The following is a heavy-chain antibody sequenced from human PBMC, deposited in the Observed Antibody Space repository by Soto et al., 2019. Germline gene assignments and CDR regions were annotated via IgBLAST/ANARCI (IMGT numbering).Heavy chain of an antibody. V-gene: IGHV3-33*03. Sequence: QVQLVESGGGVVQPGRSLRLSCAVSGFTFSDFGMHWVRQAPGKGLEWVALIWYHGGNEEYSDSVKGRFSISRDNSKNTLYLQMDSLRAEDTAVYYCARRGCVKGVCYNSYDMWGQGTMVTVSS. CDR2: IWYHGGNE. J-gene: IGHJ3*02. CDR3: ARRGCVKGVCYNSYDM. CDR1: GFTFSDFG. D-gene: IGHD2-8*01.